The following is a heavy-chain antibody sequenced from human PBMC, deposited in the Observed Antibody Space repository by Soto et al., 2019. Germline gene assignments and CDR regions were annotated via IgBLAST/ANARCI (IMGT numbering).Heavy chain of an antibody. CDR3: ARDPRPLGDVGNPNYQSLDS. Sequence: GGSLRLSCEASGFTLSPYSMHWVRQTPGKGLEWVAVISHDGANEYYADSVKGRFTISRDNSKNTLHLEMNSLSGEDTAVYYCARDPRPLGDVGNPNYQSLDSWGQGTLGTVSS. CDR2: ISHDGANE. D-gene: IGHD1-26*01. V-gene: IGHV3-30-3*01. CDR1: GFTLSPYS. J-gene: IGHJ5*01.